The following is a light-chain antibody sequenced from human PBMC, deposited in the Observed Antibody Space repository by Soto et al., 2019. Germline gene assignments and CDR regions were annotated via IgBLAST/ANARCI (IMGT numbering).Light chain of an antibody. CDR1: QSVWSNF. Sequence: EIVLTQSPGTLSLSPGERATLSCRAIQSVWSNFFAWYQQKPGQGPRLLIYGVSIRATDTPDRFSGVGSGTDVTLTLRRLEPEEFAVNFCQLYGAPPTTVGGGTNVEI. J-gene: IGKJ4*01. V-gene: IGKV3-20*01. CDR2: GVS. CDR3: QLYGAPPTT.